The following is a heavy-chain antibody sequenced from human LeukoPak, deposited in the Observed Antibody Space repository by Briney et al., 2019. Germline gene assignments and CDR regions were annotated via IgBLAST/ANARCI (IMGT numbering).Heavy chain of an antibody. CDR1: GFTFSSYS. J-gene: IGHJ4*02. V-gene: IGHV3-48*01. Sequence: GGSLRLSCAASGFTFSSYSMNWVRQAPGKGLEWVSYISSSSSTIYYADSVKGRFTISRDNAKNSLYLQMNSLRAEDTAVYYCARDRRFPYCSGGSCLDYWGQGTLVTVSS. CDR3: ARDRRFPYCSGGSCLDY. CDR2: ISSSSSTI. D-gene: IGHD2-15*01.